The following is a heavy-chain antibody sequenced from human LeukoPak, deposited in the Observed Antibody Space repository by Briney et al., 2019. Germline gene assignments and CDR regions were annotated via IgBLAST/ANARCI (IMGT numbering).Heavy chain of an antibody. CDR2: IKQDGSEK. V-gene: IGHV3-7*01. Sequence: GGSLRLSCAASGFTFSSYWMSWVRQAPGKGLEWVANIKQDGSEKYYVDSVKGRFTISRDNAKNSLYLQMNSLRAEDTAVYYCARDTRGYSGYDLGGYFDYWGQGTLVTVSS. CDR1: GFTFSSYW. CDR3: ARDTRGYSGYDLGGYFDY. D-gene: IGHD5-12*01. J-gene: IGHJ4*02.